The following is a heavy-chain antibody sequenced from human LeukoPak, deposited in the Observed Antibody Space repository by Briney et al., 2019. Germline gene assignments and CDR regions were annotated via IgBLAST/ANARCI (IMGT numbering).Heavy chain of an antibody. J-gene: IGHJ4*02. CDR3: AGDWLGYCSGGSCPLGY. Sequence: DSVKGRFTISRDNAKNSLYLQMNSLRAEDTAVYYCAGDWLGYCSGGSCPLGYWGQGTLVTVSS. D-gene: IGHD2-15*01. V-gene: IGHV3-21*06.